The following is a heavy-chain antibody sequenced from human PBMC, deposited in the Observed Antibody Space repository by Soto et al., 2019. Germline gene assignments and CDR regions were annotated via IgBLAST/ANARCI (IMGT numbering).Heavy chain of an antibody. Sequence: EVQLLESGGGLVQPGGSLRLSCAASGFTFSSYGMCWVRQAPGKGLEWVSGISGSGADTAYADSVKGRFTISRDNSKNTLHLQMNSLTAEDTAIYYCAKEWNFWGQGTLVTVSS. CDR2: ISGSGADT. CDR1: GFTFSSYG. V-gene: IGHV3-23*01. CDR3: AKEWNF. D-gene: IGHD5-12*01. J-gene: IGHJ4*02.